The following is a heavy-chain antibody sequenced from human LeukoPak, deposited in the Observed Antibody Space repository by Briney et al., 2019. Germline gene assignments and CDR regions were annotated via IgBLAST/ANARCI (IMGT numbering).Heavy chain of an antibody. CDR2: ISSSGSTI. Sequence: SGGSLRLSCSASGFPFSDYYMSWIRQAPGKGLEWVSYISSSGSTIYYADSVKGRFTISRDNSKNTLYLQMNSLRAEDTAVYYCAKRDQGDWFDPWGQGTLVTVSS. CDR3: AKRDQGDWFDP. D-gene: IGHD2-2*01. V-gene: IGHV3-11*01. J-gene: IGHJ5*02. CDR1: GFPFSDYY.